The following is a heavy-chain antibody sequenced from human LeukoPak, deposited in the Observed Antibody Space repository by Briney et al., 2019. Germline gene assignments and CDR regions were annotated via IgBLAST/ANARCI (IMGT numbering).Heavy chain of an antibody. D-gene: IGHD5-12*01. V-gene: IGHV3-23*01. J-gene: IGHJ4*02. CDR3: AKARVGIVATIRAFDY. CDR2: ISGSGGST. CDR1: GFTFSSYA. Sequence: PAGGSLRLSCAASGFTFSSYAMSWVRQAPGKGLEWVSAISGSGGSTYYADSVKGRFTISRDNSKNTLYLQMNSLRAEDTAVYYCAKARVGIVATIRAFDYWGQGTLVTVSS.